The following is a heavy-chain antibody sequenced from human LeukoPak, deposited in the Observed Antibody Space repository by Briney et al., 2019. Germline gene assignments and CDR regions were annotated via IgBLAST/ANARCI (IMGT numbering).Heavy chain of an antibody. Sequence: SETLSLTCTVSGGSISSYYWSWIRQPPGKGLEWIGYIYYSGSTNYNPSLKSRVTISVDTSKNQFSLKLSSVTAADTAVYYCARGRGGSRNLVGFAFDIWGQGTMVTVSS. D-gene: IGHD2-15*01. J-gene: IGHJ3*02. CDR1: GGSISSYY. CDR2: IYYSGST. CDR3: ARGRGGSRNLVGFAFDI. V-gene: IGHV4-59*12.